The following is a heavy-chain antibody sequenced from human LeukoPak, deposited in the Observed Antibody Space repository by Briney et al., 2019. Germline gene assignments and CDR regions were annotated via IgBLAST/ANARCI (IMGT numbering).Heavy chain of an antibody. CDR1: GYTFTGYY. V-gene: IGHV1-2*02. Sequence: GASVKVSCKASGYTFTGYYMHWVRQAPRQGLEWMGWINPNSGGTNYAQKFQGRVTMTRDTSISTAYMELSRLRSDDTAVYYCAREPYSSSSRVWFDPWGQGTLVTVSS. CDR3: AREPYSSSSRVWFDP. J-gene: IGHJ5*02. CDR2: INPNSGGT. D-gene: IGHD6-6*01.